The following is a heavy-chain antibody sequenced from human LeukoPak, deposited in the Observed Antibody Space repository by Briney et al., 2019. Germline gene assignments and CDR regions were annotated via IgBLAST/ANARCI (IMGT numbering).Heavy chain of an antibody. Sequence: GGSLRLSCTASGFTFNYFGMNWVRQAPGKGPEWISYISSSGNTIYYAESVRGRFTISRDTAKNALYLHMNSLRAEDTAVYYCARDPGFWTVYYFDYWGQGNLVTVSP. D-gene: IGHD1-1*01. CDR3: ARDPGFWTVYYFDY. CDR1: GFTFNYFG. J-gene: IGHJ4*02. CDR2: ISSSGNTI. V-gene: IGHV3-48*04.